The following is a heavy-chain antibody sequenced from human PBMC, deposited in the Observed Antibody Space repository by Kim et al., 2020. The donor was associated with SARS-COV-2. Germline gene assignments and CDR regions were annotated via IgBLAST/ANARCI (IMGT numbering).Heavy chain of an antibody. CDR3: ARHGATVAFDI. Sequence: SETLSLTCTVSGGSISSYYWSWIRQPPGKGLEWIGYIYYSGSTNYNPSLKSRVTISVDTSKNQFSLKLSSVTAADTAVYYCARHGATVAFDIWGQGTMVTVSS. CDR2: IYYSGST. J-gene: IGHJ3*02. V-gene: IGHV4-59*08. CDR1: GGSISSYY. D-gene: IGHD1-26*01.